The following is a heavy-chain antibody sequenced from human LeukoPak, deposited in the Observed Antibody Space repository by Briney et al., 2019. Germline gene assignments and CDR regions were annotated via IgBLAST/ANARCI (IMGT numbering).Heavy chain of an antibody. D-gene: IGHD3-9*01. CDR3: ARFYYDILTGYYNVGSYWYFDL. V-gene: IGHV3-48*04. CDR1: GFTFSSYW. CDR2: ISSSGSTI. J-gene: IGHJ2*01. Sequence: GGSLRLSCAASGFTFSSYWMNWVRQAPGKGLEWVSYISSSGSTIYYADSVKGRFTISRDNAKNSLYLQMNSLRAEDTAVYYCARFYYDILTGYYNVGSYWYFDLWGRGTLVTVSS.